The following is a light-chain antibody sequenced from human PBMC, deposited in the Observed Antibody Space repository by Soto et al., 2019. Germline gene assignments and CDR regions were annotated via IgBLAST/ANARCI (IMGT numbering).Light chain of an antibody. CDR2: GES. CDR3: QQYGSSPT. CDR1: QSVSSSY. J-gene: IGKJ5*01. V-gene: IGKV3-20*01. Sequence: ELVLTQSPGTLSLSPGERATLSCRASQSVSSSYLAWYKQKPGQAPRLLIYGESSRATGIPDRFSGSGSGTVFTLTISRLEPEDFAVYYCQQYGSSPTFGQGTRLEIK.